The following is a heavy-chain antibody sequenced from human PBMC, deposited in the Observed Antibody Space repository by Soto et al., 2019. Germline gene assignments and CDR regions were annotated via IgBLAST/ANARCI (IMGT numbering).Heavy chain of an antibody. D-gene: IGHD2-2*01. V-gene: IGHV4-34*01. CDR2: INHSGST. CDR3: ARGAYCSSTSCYFARHYYYGMDV. Sequence: SETLSLTCAVYGGSFSGYYWSWIRQPPGKGLEWIGEINHSGSTNYNPSLKSRVTISVDTSKNQFSLKLSSVTAADTAVYYCARGAYCSSTSCYFARHYYYGMDVWGQGTTVTVSS. CDR1: GGSFSGYY. J-gene: IGHJ6*02.